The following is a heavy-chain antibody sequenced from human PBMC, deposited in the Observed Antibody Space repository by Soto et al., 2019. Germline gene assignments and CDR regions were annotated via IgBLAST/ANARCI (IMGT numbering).Heavy chain of an antibody. CDR3: ARVFFGYSSSWYYFDY. Sequence: SETLSLTCTVSGGSIIRGDYYWIWIRQPPGKGLEWIGYIYYSGSTYYNPSLKSRVTISVDTSKNQFSLKLSSVTAADTAVCYCARVFFGYSSSWYYFDYWGQGTLVTV. V-gene: IGHV4-30-4*01. CDR1: GGSIIRGDYY. D-gene: IGHD6-13*01. CDR2: IYYSGST. J-gene: IGHJ4*02.